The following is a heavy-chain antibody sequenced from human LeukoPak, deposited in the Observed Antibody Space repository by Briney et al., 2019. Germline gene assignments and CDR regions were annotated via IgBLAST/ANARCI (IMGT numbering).Heavy chain of an antibody. V-gene: IGHV3-30*18. Sequence: SGGSLRLSCAASGFTFSSYGMHWVRQAPGKGLEWVAVISYDGSNKYYADSVKGQFTISRDNSKNTLYLQMNSLRAEDTAVYYCAKVGRLAPVNDYWGQGTLVTVSS. CDR2: ISYDGSNK. CDR3: AKVGRLAPVNDY. J-gene: IGHJ4*02. CDR1: GFTFSSYG. D-gene: IGHD4-17*01.